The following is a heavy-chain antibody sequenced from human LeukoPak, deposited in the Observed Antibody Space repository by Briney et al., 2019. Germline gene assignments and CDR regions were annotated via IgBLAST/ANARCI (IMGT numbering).Heavy chain of an antibody. V-gene: IGHV1-18*01. D-gene: IGHD3-9*01. CDR3: ARAPQPVYYDILTGYPENWFDP. Sequence: GASVKVSCKASGYTFTSYDINWVRQAPGQGLEWMGWISAYNGNTNYAQKLQGRVTMTTDTSTSTAYMELRSLRSDDTAVYYCARAPQPVYYDILTGYPENWFDPWGQGTPVTVSS. CDR1: GYTFTSYD. J-gene: IGHJ5*02. CDR2: ISAYNGNT.